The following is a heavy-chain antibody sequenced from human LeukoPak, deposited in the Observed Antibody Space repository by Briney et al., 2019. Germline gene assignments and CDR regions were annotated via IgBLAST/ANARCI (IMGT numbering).Heavy chain of an antibody. CDR3: ARDPLPYYYDSSGYYSRRRDNWFDP. J-gene: IGHJ5*02. Sequence: ASVKVSCTASGGTFSSYAISWVRQAPGQGLEWMGRIIPILGIANYAQKFQGRVTITADKSTSTAYMELSSLRSEDTAVYYCARDPLPYYYDSSGYYSRRRDNWFDPWGQGTLVTVSS. CDR2: IIPILGIA. V-gene: IGHV1-69*04. D-gene: IGHD3-22*01. CDR1: GGTFSSYA.